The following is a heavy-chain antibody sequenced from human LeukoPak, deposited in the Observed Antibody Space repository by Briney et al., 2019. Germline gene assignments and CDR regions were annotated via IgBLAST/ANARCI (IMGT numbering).Heavy chain of an antibody. V-gene: IGHV4-59*11. Sequence: NPSETLSLTCTVSGGSISSHYWAWLRQPPGKGLEWIGWMFFTGDTNYNPSLKSRVTISVDPSKNQLSLKLTSVTAADTAVYYCAKEGNDYGANSIDYWGQGTLVSVSS. D-gene: IGHD4-23*01. CDR2: MFFTGDT. CDR3: AKEGNDYGANSIDY. J-gene: IGHJ4*02. CDR1: GGSISSHY.